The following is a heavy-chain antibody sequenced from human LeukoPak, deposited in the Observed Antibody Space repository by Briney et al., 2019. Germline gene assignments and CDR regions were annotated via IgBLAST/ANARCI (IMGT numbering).Heavy chain of an antibody. D-gene: IGHD2/OR15-2a*01. V-gene: IGHV4-59*08. CDR3: ARLGGTTWFDY. CDR2: IYYSGST. CDR1: GGSISSYY. Sequence: SETLSLTCTVSGGSISSYYWSWIRQPPGKGLEWIGYIYYSGSTNYNPSLKSRVTISVDTSENQFSLKLSSVTAADTAVYYCARLGGTTWFDYWGQGTLVTVSS. J-gene: IGHJ4*02.